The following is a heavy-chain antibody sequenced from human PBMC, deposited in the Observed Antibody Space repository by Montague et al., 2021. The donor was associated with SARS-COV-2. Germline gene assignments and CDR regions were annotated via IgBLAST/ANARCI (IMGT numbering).Heavy chain of an antibody. Sequence: SETLSLTCTVSGGSISNFYWSWLRQPPGRGREWIAYVFHSGTTNNNPSLKSRATISVDTSKNQFSLRLDPVTAADTAVYYCARDQSTRSRWDFDLWGRGTLVIVSS. CDR2: VFHSGTT. CDR1: GGSISNFY. V-gene: IGHV4-59*01. D-gene: IGHD1-26*01. CDR3: ARDQSTRSRWDFDL. J-gene: IGHJ2*01.